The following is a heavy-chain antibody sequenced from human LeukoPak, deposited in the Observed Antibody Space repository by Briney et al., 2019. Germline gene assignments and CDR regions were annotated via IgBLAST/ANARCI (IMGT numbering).Heavy chain of an antibody. CDR3: AKGYCSSTSCYPFDY. D-gene: IGHD2-2*01. V-gene: IGHV3-23*01. Sequence: GGSLRLSCAASGFTFSSYAMSWARQAPGKGLEWVSAISGSGGSTYYADSVKGRFTISRDNSKNTLYLQMNSLRAEDTAVYYCAKGYCSSTSCYPFDYWGQGTLVTVSS. J-gene: IGHJ4*02. CDR2: ISGSGGST. CDR1: GFTFSSYA.